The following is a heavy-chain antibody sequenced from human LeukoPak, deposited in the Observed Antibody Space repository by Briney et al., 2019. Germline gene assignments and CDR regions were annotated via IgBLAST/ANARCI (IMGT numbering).Heavy chain of an antibody. D-gene: IGHD3-3*01. J-gene: IGHJ4*02. CDR1: GFTFSSYD. V-gene: IGHV3-13*01. CDR2: IGTAGDT. Sequence: GGALRLSCAASGFTFSSYDMHWVRQATGKGLEWVSAIGTAGDTYYPGSVKGRFTSSRENAKSSLYLQMKSLRAEDTAVYYCARGSYYDFWSGYYTPVRYFDYWGQGTLVTVSS. CDR3: ARGSYYDFWSGYYTPVRYFDY.